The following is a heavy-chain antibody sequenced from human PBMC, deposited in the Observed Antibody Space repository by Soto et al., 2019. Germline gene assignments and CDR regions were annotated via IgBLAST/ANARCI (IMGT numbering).Heavy chain of an antibody. J-gene: IGHJ6*02. D-gene: IGHD3-10*01. CDR2: INPNSGGT. V-gene: IGHV1-2*04. CDR1: GYTFTGYY. Sequence: GASVKVSCKASGYTFTGYYMHWVRQAPGQGLEWMGWINPNSGGTNYAQKFQGWVTMTRDTSISTAYMELSRLGSDDTAVYYCARDLVGVRGVGYYYGMDVWGQGTTVTVSS. CDR3: ARDLVGVRGVGYYYGMDV.